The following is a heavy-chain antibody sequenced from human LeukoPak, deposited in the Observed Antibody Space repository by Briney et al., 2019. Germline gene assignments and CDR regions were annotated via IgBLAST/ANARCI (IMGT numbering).Heavy chain of an antibody. Sequence: GGALRLSCAASGFTFYEYAMHWVPQAPGKGLELVSGISWNSGSIGYADSVKGRFTISRDNDKNSLYLQMNSLRAEDTALYYCAKDRGVVPAAPDYWGQGTLVTVSS. CDR1: GFTFYEYA. J-gene: IGHJ4*02. CDR2: ISWNSGSI. D-gene: IGHD2-2*01. V-gene: IGHV3-9*01. CDR3: AKDRGVVPAAPDY.